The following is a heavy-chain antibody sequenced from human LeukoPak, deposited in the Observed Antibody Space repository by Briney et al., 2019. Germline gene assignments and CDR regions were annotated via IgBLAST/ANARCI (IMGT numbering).Heavy chain of an antibody. J-gene: IGHJ4*02. CDR1: GGSISSYY. CDR2: IYYSGST. Sequence: SETLSLTCTVSGGSISSYYWSWIRQPPGKGLEWIGYIYYSGSTNYNPSLKSRVTISVDTSKNQFSLKLSSVTAADTAVYYCARAISLYYDFWSGPSGYFDHWGQGTLVTVSS. D-gene: IGHD3-3*01. V-gene: IGHV4-59*01. CDR3: ARAISLYYDFWSGPSGYFDH.